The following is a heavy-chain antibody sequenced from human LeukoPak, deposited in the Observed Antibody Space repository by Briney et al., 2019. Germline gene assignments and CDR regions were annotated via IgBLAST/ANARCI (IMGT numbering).Heavy chain of an antibody. Sequence: GGSLRLSCAASGFTFSSYGMHWVRQAPGKGLEWVAFIRYDGSNKYYADSVKGRFTISRDNSKNTLYLQMNSLRAEDTAVYYCTTDPRTWMIYGSSPWGQGTLVTVSS. CDR2: IRYDGSNK. CDR3: TTDPRTWMIYGSSP. V-gene: IGHV3-30*02. D-gene: IGHD6-13*01. J-gene: IGHJ5*02. CDR1: GFTFSSYG.